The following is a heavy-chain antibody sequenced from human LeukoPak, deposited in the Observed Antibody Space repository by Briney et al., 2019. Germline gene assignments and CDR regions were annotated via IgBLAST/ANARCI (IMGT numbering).Heavy chain of an antibody. CDR2: INWNGGST. Sequence: PGGSLRLSCAASGFTFDDYGMSWVRQAPGKGLEWVSGINWNGGSTGYADSVKGRFTISRDNAKNSLYLQMNSLRAEDTALYYCARGVYYYDSSGYLDYWGQGTLVTVSS. V-gene: IGHV3-20*04. CDR3: ARGVYYYDSSGYLDY. CDR1: GFTFDDYG. J-gene: IGHJ4*02. D-gene: IGHD3-22*01.